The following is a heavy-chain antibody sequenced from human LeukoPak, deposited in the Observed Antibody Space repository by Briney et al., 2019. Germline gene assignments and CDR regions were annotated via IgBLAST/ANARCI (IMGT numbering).Heavy chain of an antibody. J-gene: IGHJ4*02. CDR2: IYTSGST. CDR1: GGSISSYY. D-gene: IGHD1-26*01. V-gene: IGHV4-4*07. Sequence: PSGTLSLTCTVSGGSISSYYWSWIRQPARKGLEWIGRIYTSGSTNYNPSLKSRVTMSVDTSKNQFSLKLSSVTAADTAVYYCARLYTLVGATDHWGQGTLVTVSS. CDR3: ARLYTLVGATDH.